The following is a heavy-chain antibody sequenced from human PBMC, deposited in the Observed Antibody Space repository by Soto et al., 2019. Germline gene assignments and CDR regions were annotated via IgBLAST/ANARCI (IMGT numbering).Heavy chain of an antibody. J-gene: IGHJ3*02. V-gene: IGHV4-59*01. CDR2: IYYSGST. D-gene: IGHD3-10*01. Sequence: TWEPLSLACTISGASISSYYWSWIRQPPGKGLEWIGYIYYSGSTNYNPSLKSRVTISVDTSKNQFSLKLSSVTAADTAVYYCARDFYYYGSGSYHNGDAFDIWGQGTMVT. CDR3: ARDFYYYGSGSYHNGDAFDI. CDR1: GASISSYY.